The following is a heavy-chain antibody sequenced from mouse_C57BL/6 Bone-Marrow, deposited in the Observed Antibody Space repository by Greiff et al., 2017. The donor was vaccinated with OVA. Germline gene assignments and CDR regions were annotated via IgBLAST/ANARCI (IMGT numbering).Heavy chain of an antibody. CDR1: GYSFPDYN. Sequence: EVQLQQSGPELVKPGASVKISCKASGYSFPDYNMNWVKQSNGKSLEWIGVINPNYGTTRYNQKFKGKATLTVDQSSSTAYMQLNRLTSEDSAVYYCAREKDYDGDYFDYWGQGTTLTVSS. J-gene: IGHJ2*01. V-gene: IGHV1-39*01. CDR2: INPNYGTT. D-gene: IGHD2-4*01. CDR3: AREKDYDGDYFDY.